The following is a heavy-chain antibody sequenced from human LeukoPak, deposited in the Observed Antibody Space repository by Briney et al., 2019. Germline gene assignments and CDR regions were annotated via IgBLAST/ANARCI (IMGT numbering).Heavy chain of an antibody. CDR1: GGYLIGYY. J-gene: IGHJ3*02. CDR2: IYYSGST. D-gene: IGHD6-6*01. Sequence: SETLSLTCTVSGGYLIGYYWRWIRQPPGKGLEWIGYIYYSGSTNYNPSLKSRLTITIDTSENQFSLKLSSVSATDTAVYYYAREYSSSSGRRAFDIWGQGTMVTVSS. V-gene: IGHV4-59*08. CDR3: AREYSSSSGRRAFDI.